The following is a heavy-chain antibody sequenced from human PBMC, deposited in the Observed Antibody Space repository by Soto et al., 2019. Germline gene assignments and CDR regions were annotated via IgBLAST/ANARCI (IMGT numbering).Heavy chain of an antibody. CDR2: ISGSGGST. Sequence: GGSLRLSCAASGFTFSSYAMSWVRQAPGKGLEWVSAISGSGGSTYYADSVKGRFTISRDNSKNTLYLQMNSLRAEDTAVYYCAKDWRFGELLLGSGFDIWGQGTMVTVSS. J-gene: IGHJ3*02. V-gene: IGHV3-23*01. D-gene: IGHD3-10*01. CDR1: GFTFSSYA. CDR3: AKDWRFGELLLGSGFDI.